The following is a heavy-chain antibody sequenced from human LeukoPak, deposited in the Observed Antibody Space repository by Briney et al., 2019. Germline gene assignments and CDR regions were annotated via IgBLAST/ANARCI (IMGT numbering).Heavy chain of an antibody. V-gene: IGHV4-4*07. CDR3: ARDHYDILTGSYFYYYYMDV. CDR2: MYTSGST. CDR1: GGSISSYY. J-gene: IGHJ6*03. D-gene: IGHD3-9*01. Sequence: PSETLSLTCTVSGGSISSYYWSWIRQPAGKGLEWIGRMYTSGSTNYNPSLKSRVTMSVDTSKNQFSLKLSSVTAADTAVYYCARDHYDILTGSYFYYYYMDVWGKGTTVTIS.